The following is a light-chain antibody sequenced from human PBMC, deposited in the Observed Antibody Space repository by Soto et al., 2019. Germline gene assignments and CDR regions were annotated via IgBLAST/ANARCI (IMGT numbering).Light chain of an antibody. V-gene: IGLV1-47*01. Sequence: QSVLTQPPSASGTPGQRVTISCSGSSSNIGSNYVYWYQQLPGTAPKLLIYRNNQRPSGVPDRFSGSKSGTSASLAISGLRSEDEADYYCAAWDDSLSGLFGNGTKVTVL. CDR2: RNN. CDR1: SSNIGSNY. CDR3: AAWDDSLSGL. J-gene: IGLJ1*01.